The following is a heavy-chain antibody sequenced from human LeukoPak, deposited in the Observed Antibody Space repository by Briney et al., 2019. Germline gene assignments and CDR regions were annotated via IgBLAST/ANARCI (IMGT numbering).Heavy chain of an antibody. J-gene: IGHJ5*02. Sequence: ASSVKVTCKASGGTFSSYAISWVRQAPGQGLEWMGRIIPIFGTANYAQKSQDRATITTDESTSTANMELSSLRSEDTVVYCCARHHVSMYYYDSSALNWFVPWAGGPLVTVSS. V-gene: IGHV1-69*05. CDR1: GGTFSSYA. CDR3: ARHHVSMYYYDSSALNWFVP. CDR2: IIPIFGTA. D-gene: IGHD3-22*01.